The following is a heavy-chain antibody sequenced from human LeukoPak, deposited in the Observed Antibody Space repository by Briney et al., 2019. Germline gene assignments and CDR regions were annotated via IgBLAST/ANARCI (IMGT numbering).Heavy chain of an antibody. D-gene: IGHD4-11*01. CDR1: GGSFRGFY. Sequence: PSETLSLTCAVYGGSFRGFYLGWIRPPPGKGLEWIGEINHSGSTNYNPSLKSRVTISVDTSKNQFSLKLSSVTAADTAVYYCARPGLPTYGMDVWGQGTTVTVSS. CDR3: ARPGLPTYGMDV. CDR2: INHSGST. J-gene: IGHJ6*02. V-gene: IGHV4-34*01.